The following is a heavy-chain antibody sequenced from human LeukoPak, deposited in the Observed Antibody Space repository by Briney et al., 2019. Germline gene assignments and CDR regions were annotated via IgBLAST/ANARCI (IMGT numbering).Heavy chain of an antibody. J-gene: IGHJ3*02. D-gene: IGHD3-22*01. CDR1: GFTFSNAW. CDR3: TTGDYYDSSGYIVAGAFDI. V-gene: IGHV3-15*01. CDR2: IKSKTDGWTT. Sequence: GGSLRLSCAASGFTFSNAWMSWVRQAPGKGLEWVGRIKSKTDGWTTDYAAPVKGRFTISRDDSKNTLYLQMNSLKTEDTAVYYCTTGDYYDSSGYIVAGAFDIWGQGTMVTVSS.